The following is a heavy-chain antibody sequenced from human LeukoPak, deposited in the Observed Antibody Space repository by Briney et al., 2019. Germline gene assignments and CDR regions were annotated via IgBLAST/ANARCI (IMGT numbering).Heavy chain of an antibody. D-gene: IGHD1-20*01. J-gene: IGHJ4*02. CDR2: ITDSGAGT. CDR1: GFTFKIYA. CDR3: ATYKWNPDFDY. V-gene: IGHV3-23*01. Sequence: PGGSLRLSCATSGFTFKIYAMSWVRRAPGKGLEWVSTITDSGAGTFYADSVKGRFSISRDNSKNTLYMQMNSLRAEDTAVYYCATYKWNPDFDYWGQGTLVTVSS.